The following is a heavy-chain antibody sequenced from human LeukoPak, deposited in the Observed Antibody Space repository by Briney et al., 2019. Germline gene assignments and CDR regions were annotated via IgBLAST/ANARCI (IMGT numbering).Heavy chain of an antibody. CDR2: VYPGDSDT. CDR3: ARHIGYTSGYGDF. D-gene: IGHD5-18*01. J-gene: IGHJ4*02. Sequence: GESLKISCKGSGYNFATYWIGWVRQMPGKGLEWMRIVYPGDSDTRYSPSFQGQVTISADKSINTAYLQWSSLKASDTAMYYCARHIGYTSGYGDFWGQGTLVTVSS. CDR1: GYNFATYW. V-gene: IGHV5-51*01.